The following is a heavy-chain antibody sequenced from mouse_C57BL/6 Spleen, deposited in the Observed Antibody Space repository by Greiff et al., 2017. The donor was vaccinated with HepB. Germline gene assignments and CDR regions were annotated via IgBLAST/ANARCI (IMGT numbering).Heavy chain of an antibody. CDR3: ATHDYGYAMDY. D-gene: IGHD1-2*01. Sequence: QVQLQQSGAELVKPGASVKISCKASGYAFSSYWMNWVKQRPGKGLEWIGQIYPGDGDTNYNGKFKGKATLTADKSSSTAYMQLSSRTSEDSAVYFCATHDYGYAMDYWGQGTSVTVSS. V-gene: IGHV1-80*01. CDR1: GYAFSSYW. CDR2: IYPGDGDT. J-gene: IGHJ4*01.